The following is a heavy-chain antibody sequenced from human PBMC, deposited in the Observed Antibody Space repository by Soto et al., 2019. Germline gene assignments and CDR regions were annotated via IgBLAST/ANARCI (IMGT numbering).Heavy chain of an antibody. CDR1: GYTFTSYG. J-gene: IGHJ3*02. D-gene: IGHD3-9*01. CDR2: ISAYNGNT. Sequence: ASVKVSCKASGYTFTSYGISWVRQAPGKGPKCMGWISAYNGNTNYAQKLKGRVTMTTDTSTSTAYMELRSLRSDDTAVYYCARTLRYFDWLDAFDIGGQGTMVTVSS. CDR3: ARTLRYFDWLDAFDI. V-gene: IGHV1-18*01.